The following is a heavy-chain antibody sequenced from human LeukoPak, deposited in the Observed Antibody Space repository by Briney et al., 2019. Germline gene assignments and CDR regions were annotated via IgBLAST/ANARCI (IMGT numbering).Heavy chain of an antibody. CDR1: GGSISSSSYY. Sequence: PSETLSLTCTVPGGSISSSSYYWGWIRQPPGKGLEWIGSIYYSGSTYYNPSLKSRVTISVDTSKNQFSLKLSSVTAADTAVYYCARERLGGYEFDYWGQGTLVTVSS. V-gene: IGHV4-39*07. D-gene: IGHD5-12*01. CDR2: IYYSGST. CDR3: ARERLGGYEFDY. J-gene: IGHJ4*02.